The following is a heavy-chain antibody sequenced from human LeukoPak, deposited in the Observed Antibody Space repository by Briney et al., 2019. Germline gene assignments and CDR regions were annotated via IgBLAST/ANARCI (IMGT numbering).Heavy chain of an antibody. V-gene: IGHV3-23*01. CDR1: GLTFGNYA. CDR3: AKEYSSGLYFDS. Sequence: GGSLRLSCAASGLTFGNYAMNWVRQAPGKGLEWVSGVTGSGRTSYYADSGKGRFTISRDNSKDTLYLQMNSLRADDTALYYCAKEYSSGLYFDSWGQGTLVTVSS. CDR2: VTGSGRTS. D-gene: IGHD6-19*01. J-gene: IGHJ4*02.